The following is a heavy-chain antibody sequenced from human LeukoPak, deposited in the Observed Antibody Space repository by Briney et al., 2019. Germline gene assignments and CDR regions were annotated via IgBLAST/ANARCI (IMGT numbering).Heavy chain of an antibody. CDR1: GGSISSYY. CDR3: ASVNTVATGQIDY. D-gene: IGHD5-12*01. CDR2: IYYSGST. V-gene: IGHV4-59*01. J-gene: IGHJ4*02. Sequence: SETLSLTCTVSGGSISSYYWSWIRQPPGKGLEWIGYIYYSGSTNYNPSLKSRVTISVDTSKNQLSLKLSSVTAADTAVYYCASVNTVATGQIDYWGQGTLVTASS.